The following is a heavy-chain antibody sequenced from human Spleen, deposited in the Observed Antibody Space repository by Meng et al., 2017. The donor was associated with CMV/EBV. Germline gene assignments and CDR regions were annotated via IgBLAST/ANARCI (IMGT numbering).Heavy chain of an antibody. V-gene: IGHV3-23*01. CDR2: ISGSGGST. J-gene: IGHJ4*02. D-gene: IGHD1-26*01. CDR3: AKDSGSYAL. CDR1: GFTFSSYA. Sequence: LSTACAASGFTFSSYAMSWVRQAPGKGLEWVSAISGSGGSTYYADSVKGRFTISRDNSKNTLYLQMNSLRAEDTAVYYCAKDSGSYALWGQGTLVTVSS.